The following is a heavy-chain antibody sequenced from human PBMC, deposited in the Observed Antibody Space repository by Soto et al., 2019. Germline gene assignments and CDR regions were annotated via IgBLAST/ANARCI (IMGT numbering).Heavy chain of an antibody. V-gene: IGHV3-30-3*01. CDR1: GFTFSSYA. J-gene: IGHJ4*02. CDR3: ARDGLSPFDY. Sequence: QVQLVESGGGVVQPGRSLRLSCAASGFTFSSYAMHWVRQAPGKGLEWVAVISYDGSNKYYADSVKGRFTISRDNSKNTLYLQMNSLRAEDTAVYYCARDGLSPFDYWGQGTLVTVSS. D-gene: IGHD3-10*01. CDR2: ISYDGSNK.